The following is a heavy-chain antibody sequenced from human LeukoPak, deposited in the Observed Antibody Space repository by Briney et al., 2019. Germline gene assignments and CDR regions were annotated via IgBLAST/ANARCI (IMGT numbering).Heavy chain of an antibody. CDR1: GYTFTSYG. V-gene: IGHV1-69*05. J-gene: IGHJ5*02. Sequence: ASVKVSCKASGYTFTSYGISWVRQAPGQGLEWMGGIIPIFGTANYAQKFQGRVTITTDESTSTAYMELSSLRSEDTAVYYCARYLRGFDPWGQGTLVTVSS. CDR2: IIPIFGTA. CDR3: ARYLRGFDP.